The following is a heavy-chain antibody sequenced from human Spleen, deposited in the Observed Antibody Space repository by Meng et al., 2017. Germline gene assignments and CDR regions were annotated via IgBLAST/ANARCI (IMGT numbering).Heavy chain of an antibody. D-gene: IGHD6-6*01. CDR2: ISSSGGST. CDR3: AKDRAARPTYIGDY. J-gene: IGHJ4*02. V-gene: IGHV3-23*01. Sequence: GESLKISCAASGFTFSSYAMSWVRQAPGKGLEWVSAISSSGGSTYYADSVKGRFTISRDNSKNTLYLQMNSLRAEDTAVYYCAKDRAARPTYIGDYWGQGTLVTVSS. CDR1: GFTFSSYA.